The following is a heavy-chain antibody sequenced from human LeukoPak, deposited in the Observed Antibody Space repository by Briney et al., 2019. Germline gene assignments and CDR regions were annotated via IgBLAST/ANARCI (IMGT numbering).Heavy chain of an antibody. CDR3: ARGSYYYDSSGYWGY. J-gene: IGHJ4*02. Sequence: PGGSLRLSCAASGFTFISYWMSWVRQAPGKGLEWVANIKQDGSEKYYVDSVKGRFTISRDNAKNSLYLQMNSLRAEDTAVYYCARGSYYYDSSGYWGYWGQGTLVTVSS. CDR2: IKQDGSEK. D-gene: IGHD3-22*01. V-gene: IGHV3-7*01. CDR1: GFTFISYW.